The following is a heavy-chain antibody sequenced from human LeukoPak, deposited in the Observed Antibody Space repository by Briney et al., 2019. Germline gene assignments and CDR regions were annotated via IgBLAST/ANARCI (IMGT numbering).Heavy chain of an antibody. J-gene: IGHJ3*02. Sequence: PGGSLRLSCAASGFTFSSYAMNWVRQAPGKGLEWVSSISSSSSYIYYADSVKGRFTISRDNAKNSLYLQMNSLRAEDTAVYYCAREGLTTDAFDIWGQGTMVTVSS. D-gene: IGHD3-22*01. CDR2: ISSSSSYI. CDR1: GFTFSSYA. CDR3: AREGLTTDAFDI. V-gene: IGHV3-21*01.